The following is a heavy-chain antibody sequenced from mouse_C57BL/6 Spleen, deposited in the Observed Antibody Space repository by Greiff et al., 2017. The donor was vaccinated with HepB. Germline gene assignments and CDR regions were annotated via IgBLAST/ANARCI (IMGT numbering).Heavy chain of an antibody. D-gene: IGHD2-3*01. CDR1: GFTFSSYA. J-gene: IGHJ2*01. Sequence: EVKVVESGGGLVKPGGSLKLSCAASGFTFSSYAMSWVRQTPEKRLEWVATISDGGSYTYYPDNVKGRFTISRDNAKNNLYLQMSHLKSEDTAMYYCARDPDGYLDYWGQGTTLTVSS. CDR2: ISDGGSYT. CDR3: ARDPDGYLDY. V-gene: IGHV5-4*01.